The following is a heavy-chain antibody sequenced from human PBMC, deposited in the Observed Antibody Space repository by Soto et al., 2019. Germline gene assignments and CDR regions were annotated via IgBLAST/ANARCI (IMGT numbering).Heavy chain of an antibody. CDR1: GYSISSGYQ. V-gene: IGHV4-38-2*02. CDR3: ARDFFGNHYFDY. CDR2: IYHSGTT. J-gene: IGHJ4*02. D-gene: IGHD3-10*01. Sequence: PSETLSLTCDVSGYSISSGYQWCFIRQPPGKGLEWIGNIYHSGTTSYNPSLKSRVTVSVDTSKNQISLNLTSVTAADTAIYYCARDFFGNHYFDYWGQGILVTVSS.